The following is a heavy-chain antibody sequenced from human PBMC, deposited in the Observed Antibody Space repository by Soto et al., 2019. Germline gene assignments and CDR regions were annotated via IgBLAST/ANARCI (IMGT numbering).Heavy chain of an antibody. V-gene: IGHV4-34*01. CDR3: ARAVRGYSYGFLVGYYFDY. CDR2: INHSGST. CDR1: GGSFSGYY. D-gene: IGHD5-18*01. Sequence: SETLSLTCAVYGGSFSGYYWSWIRQPPGKGLEWIGEINHSGSTNYNPSLKSRVTISVDTSKNQFSLKLSSVTAADTAVYYCARAVRGYSYGFLVGYYFDYWGQGTLVTVSS. J-gene: IGHJ4*02.